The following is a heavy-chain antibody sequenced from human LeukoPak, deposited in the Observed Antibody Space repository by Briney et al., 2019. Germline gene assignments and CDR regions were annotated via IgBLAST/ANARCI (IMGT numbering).Heavy chain of an antibody. CDR2: INPNSGGT. V-gene: IGHV1-2*02. D-gene: IGHD3-10*01. J-gene: IGHJ6*03. CDR3: ARGRGDQPFDYMDV. CDR1: GYTFTGYY. Sequence: GASVKVSCKASGYTFTGYYMHWVRQAPGQGLEWMGWINPNSGGTNYAQKFQGRVTMTRDTSISTAYMELSRLRSDDTAAYYCARGRGDQPFDYMDVWGKGTTVTVSS.